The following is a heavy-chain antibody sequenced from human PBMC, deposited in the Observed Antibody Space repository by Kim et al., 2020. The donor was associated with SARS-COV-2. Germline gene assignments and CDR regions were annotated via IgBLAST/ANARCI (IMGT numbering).Heavy chain of an antibody. Sequence: GGSLRLSCSASGFTFSSYAMHWVRQAPGKGLEYVSAISSNGGSTYYADSVKGRFTISRDNSKNTLYLQMSSLRAEDTAVYYCVKEGSSWYGEYFQHWGQGTLVTVSS. J-gene: IGHJ1*01. V-gene: IGHV3-64D*06. CDR1: GFTFSSYA. D-gene: IGHD6-13*01. CDR3: VKEGSSWYGEYFQH. CDR2: ISSNGGST.